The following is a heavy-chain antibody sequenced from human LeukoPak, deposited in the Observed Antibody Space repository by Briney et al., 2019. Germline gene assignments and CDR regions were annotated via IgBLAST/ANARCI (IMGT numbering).Heavy chain of an antibody. J-gene: IGHJ5*02. CDR3: ARKDQYSGYVNWFDP. D-gene: IGHD5-12*01. Sequence: QPGRSLRLSCAASGFTFSSYAMHWVRQAPGKGLEWVAVISYDGSNKYYADSVKGRFTISRDNSKNTLYLQMNSLRAEDTAVYYCARKDQYSGYVNWFDPWGQGTLVTASS. CDR1: GFTFSSYA. CDR2: ISYDGSNK. V-gene: IGHV3-30*04.